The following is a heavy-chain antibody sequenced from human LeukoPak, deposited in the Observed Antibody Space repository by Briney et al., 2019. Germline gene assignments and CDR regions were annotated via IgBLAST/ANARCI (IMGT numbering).Heavy chain of an antibody. D-gene: IGHD3-9*01. CDR1: GYTFTSYG. CDR2: ISAYNGNT. J-gene: IGHJ6*02. V-gene: IGHV1-18*01. CDR3: ARDSYDILTGYLSSLYYYYGMDV. Sequence: RASVKVSCKASGYTFTSYGISWVRQAPGQGLEWMGWISAYNGNTNYAQKLQGRVTKTTDTSTSTAYMELRSLRSDDTAVYYCARDSYDILTGYLSSLYYYYGMDVWGQGTTVTVSS.